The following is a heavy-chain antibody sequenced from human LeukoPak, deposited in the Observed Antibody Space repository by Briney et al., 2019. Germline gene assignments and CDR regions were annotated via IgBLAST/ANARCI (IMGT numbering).Heavy chain of an antibody. V-gene: IGHV4-34*01. CDR3: ARVRLGYCSSTSCYGWFDP. J-gene: IGHJ5*02. Sequence: PSETLSLTCAVHGGSFSGYCWSWIRQPPGKGLEWIGEINHSGSTNYNPSLKSRVTISVDTSKNQFSLKLSSVTAADTAVYYCARVRLGYCSSTSCYGWFDPWGQGTLVTVSS. CDR1: GGSFSGYC. D-gene: IGHD2-2*01. CDR2: INHSGST.